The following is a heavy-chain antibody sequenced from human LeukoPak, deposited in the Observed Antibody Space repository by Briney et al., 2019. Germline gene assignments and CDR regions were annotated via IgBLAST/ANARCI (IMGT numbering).Heavy chain of an antibody. Sequence: GESLKISGKGSGSIFTSYWIGWVRQLPGKGLEWMGIIYPADSDTRYLPSFQGQVTISADKSIPTPYLQWRSLKASDTAMYYCARRYYGSGSYWDWGQGTLVTVSS. CDR2: IYPADSDT. CDR3: ARRYYGSGSYWD. D-gene: IGHD3-10*01. CDR1: GSIFTSYW. J-gene: IGHJ4*02. V-gene: IGHV5-51*01.